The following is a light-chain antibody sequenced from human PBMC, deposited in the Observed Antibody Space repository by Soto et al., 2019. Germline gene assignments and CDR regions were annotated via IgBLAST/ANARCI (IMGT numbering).Light chain of an antibody. J-gene: IGKJ1*01. Sequence: EIVMTQSPATLSVSPGERATLSCRASQGIGDTLAWYQQKPGQTPRLLIYDTSTRATGVPARFSGSGSGTEFTLTISSLQSEDFAVYYCQQYDNWPRTFGQGTKVDIK. V-gene: IGKV3-15*01. CDR1: QGIGDT. CDR2: DTS. CDR3: QQYDNWPRT.